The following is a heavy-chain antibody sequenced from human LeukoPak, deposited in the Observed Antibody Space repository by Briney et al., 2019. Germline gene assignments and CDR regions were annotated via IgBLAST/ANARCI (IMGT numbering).Heavy chain of an antibody. D-gene: IGHD6-13*01. J-gene: IGHJ4*02. CDR2: ISYDGSNK. CDR3: ARDALPEYSSSWEEYYFDY. CDR1: GFMFSSYW. Sequence: GGSLRLSCAASGFMFSSYWMHWVRQAPGKGLEWVAVISYDGSNKYYADSVKGRFTISRDNSKNTLYLQMNSLRAEDTAVYYCARDALPEYSSSWEEYYFDYWGQGTLVTVSS. V-gene: IGHV3-30-3*01.